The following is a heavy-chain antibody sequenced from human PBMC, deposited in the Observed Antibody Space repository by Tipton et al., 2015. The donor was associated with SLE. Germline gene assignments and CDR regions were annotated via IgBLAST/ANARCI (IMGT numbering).Heavy chain of an antibody. J-gene: IGHJ4*02. CDR2: ISNNGGNP. D-gene: IGHD2-15*01. V-gene: IGHV3-64*01. CDR1: GFSFSQYA. Sequence: SLRLSCTASGFSFSQYAMHWVRQAPGKGLEYVSAISNNGGNPYYANTVKGRFTISRDNAKNSLYLQMNSLRAEDTAVYYCARLVAPDCFDDSRQGTLLTVSS. CDR3: ARLVAPDCFDD.